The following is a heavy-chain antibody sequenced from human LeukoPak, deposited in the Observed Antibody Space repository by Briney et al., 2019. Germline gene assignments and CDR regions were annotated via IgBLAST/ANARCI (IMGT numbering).Heavy chain of an antibody. J-gene: IGHJ4*02. V-gene: IGHV4-34*01. CDR3: ASGDYDYY. CDR1: GGSFSGYY. CDR2: INHSGST. Sequence: ASETLSLTCAVYGGSFSGYYWSWIRQPPGKGLEWIGEINHSGSTNYNPSLKSRVTISVDTSKNQFSLKLSSVTAADTAVYYCASGDYDYYWGQGTLVTVSS. D-gene: IGHD5-12*01.